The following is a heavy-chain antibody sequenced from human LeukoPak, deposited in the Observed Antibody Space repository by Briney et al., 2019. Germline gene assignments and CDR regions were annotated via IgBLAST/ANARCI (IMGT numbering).Heavy chain of an antibody. J-gene: IGHJ3*02. V-gene: IGHV4-39*01. Sequence: SETLSLTCTVSGGSISSSSYYWGWIRQPPGTGLEWIGSIYYSGSTYYNPSLKSRVTISVDTSKNQFSLKLSSVTAADTAVYYCARKTGYSSAVSIWGQGTMVTVSS. CDR1: GGSISSSSYY. D-gene: IGHD6-19*01. CDR2: IYYSGST. CDR3: ARKTGYSSAVSI.